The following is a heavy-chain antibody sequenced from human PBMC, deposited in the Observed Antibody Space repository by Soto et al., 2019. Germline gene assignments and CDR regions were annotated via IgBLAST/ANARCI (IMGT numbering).Heavy chain of an antibody. CDR2: ISGSGGST. Sequence: EVQLLESGGGLVQPGGSLRLSCAASGFTFSSYAMSWVRQAPGKWLEWVSAISGSGGSTYYADSVKGRFTISRDNSKNTLYLQMNSLRAEDTAVYYCAKAGFLEWLTFDYWGQGTLVTVSS. CDR1: GFTFSSYA. CDR3: AKAGFLEWLTFDY. J-gene: IGHJ4*02. D-gene: IGHD3-3*01. V-gene: IGHV3-23*01.